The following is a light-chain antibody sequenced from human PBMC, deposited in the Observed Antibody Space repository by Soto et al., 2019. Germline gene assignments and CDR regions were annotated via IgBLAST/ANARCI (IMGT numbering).Light chain of an antibody. CDR3: SSFTTTNTWV. J-gene: IGLJ3*02. V-gene: IGLV2-14*01. CDR2: EVT. CDR1: SSDVGSYDF. Sequence: QSALTQPTSVSGSPGQSITISCTGTSSDVGSYDFVSWFQQHPGKAPKLLIYEVTNRPSGISYRFSGSKSGNTASPTISGVQAEDEADYYCSSFTTTNTWVFGGGTKVTVL.